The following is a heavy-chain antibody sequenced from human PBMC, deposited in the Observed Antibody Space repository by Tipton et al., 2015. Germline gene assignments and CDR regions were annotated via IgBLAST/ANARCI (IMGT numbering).Heavy chain of an antibody. CDR2: ITTNGYST. Sequence: SLRLSCAASGFTFSYFAMSWVRQVPGKGLEYVSAITTNGYSTYYADSVRGRFTISRDNSKSTLYLQMSSLRAEDTAVYYCVKDGYYYDSGGYSPLDYWGQGTLVTVSS. CDR3: VKDGYYYDSGGYSPLDY. V-gene: IGHV3-64D*08. CDR1: GFTFSYFA. D-gene: IGHD3-22*01. J-gene: IGHJ4*02.